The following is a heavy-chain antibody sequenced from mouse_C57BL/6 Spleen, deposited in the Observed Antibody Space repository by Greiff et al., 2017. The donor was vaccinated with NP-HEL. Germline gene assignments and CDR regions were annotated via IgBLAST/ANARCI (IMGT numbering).Heavy chain of an antibody. CDR3: AGGSSHYWYFDV. Sequence: QVQLQQSGPELVKPGASVKISCKASGYAFSSSWMNWVKQRPGKGLEWIGRIYPGDGDTNYNGKFKGKATLTADKSSSTAYMQLSSLTSEDSAVYFCAGGSSHYWYFDVWGTGTTVTVSS. CDR1: GYAFSSSW. V-gene: IGHV1-82*01. J-gene: IGHJ1*03. D-gene: IGHD1-1*01. CDR2: IYPGDGDT.